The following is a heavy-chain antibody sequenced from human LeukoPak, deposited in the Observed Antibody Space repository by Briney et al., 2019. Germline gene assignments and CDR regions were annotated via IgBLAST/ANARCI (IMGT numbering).Heavy chain of an antibody. CDR2: IRYDGSNK. CDR1: GFTFSSYG. J-gene: IGHJ1*01. D-gene: IGHD6-13*01. Sequence: GGSLSLSCAASGFTFSSYGMHWVRQAPGKGLEWVAFIRYDGSNKHYADSVKGRFTISRDNSKNTLYLQMNSLRAEDTAVYYCAKGRPTRYSSSWQEYFQHWGQGTLVTVSS. CDR3: AKGRPTRYSSSWQEYFQH. V-gene: IGHV3-30*02.